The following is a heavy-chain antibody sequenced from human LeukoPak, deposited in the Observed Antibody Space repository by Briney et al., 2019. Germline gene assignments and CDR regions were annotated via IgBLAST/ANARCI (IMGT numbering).Heavy chain of an antibody. CDR3: ARVGAGDSDFDY. CDR1: GGSISSYY. D-gene: IGHD4-17*01. J-gene: IGHJ4*02. V-gene: IGHV4-59*01. CDR2: ISYSGSA. Sequence: SETLSLTCTVSGGSISSYYWSWIRQPPGKGLEWIGYISYSGSANYNPSLKSRVTISVDTSKNQFSLKLSSVTAADTAVYYCARVGAGDSDFDYWGQGTLVTVSS.